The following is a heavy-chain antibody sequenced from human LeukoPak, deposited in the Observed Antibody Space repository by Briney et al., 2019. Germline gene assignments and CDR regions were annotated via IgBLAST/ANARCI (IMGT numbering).Heavy chain of an antibody. Sequence: ASVKVSCKASGGTFSSYAISWVRQAPGQGLEWMGWISTYNGDTNYAQKFQGRVTITTDESTSTAYMELSSLRSEDTAVYYCARGFSGGAMPYYYYYMDVWGKGTTVTVSS. CDR3: ARGFSGGAMPYYYYYMDV. CDR2: ISTYNGDT. J-gene: IGHJ6*03. V-gene: IGHV1-69*05. CDR1: GGTFSSYA. D-gene: IGHD2-2*01.